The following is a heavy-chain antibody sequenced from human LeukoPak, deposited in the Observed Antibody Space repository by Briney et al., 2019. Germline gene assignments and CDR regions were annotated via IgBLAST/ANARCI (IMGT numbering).Heavy chain of an antibody. V-gene: IGHV3-23*01. CDR1: GFTFSSYA. CDR3: AKDLTYYYGLGSSINAFDI. D-gene: IGHD3-10*01. J-gene: IGHJ3*02. CDR2: ISGSGDYT. Sequence: PGGSLRLSCAASGFTFSSYALSWVRQAPGKGLEWVSGISGSGDYTYYADSLKGRFTISRDNSKNTLYLQMNSLRAEDTALYYLAKDLTYYYGLGSSINAFDIWGQGTMVTVSS.